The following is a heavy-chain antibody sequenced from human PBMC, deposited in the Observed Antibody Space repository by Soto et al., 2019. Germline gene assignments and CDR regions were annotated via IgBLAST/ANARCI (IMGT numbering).Heavy chain of an antibody. CDR1: GYTFTSYG. V-gene: IGHV1-18*01. D-gene: IGHD6-19*01. J-gene: IGHJ1*01. Sequence: ASVKVSCKASGYTFTSYGISWVRQAPGQGLEWMGWISAYNGNTNYAQKLQGRVTMTTDTSTSTAYMELRSLRSDDTAVYYCARDSPIAVATHDSLYFXHWGQGTLVTVSS. CDR3: ARDSPIAVATHDSLYFXH. CDR2: ISAYNGNT.